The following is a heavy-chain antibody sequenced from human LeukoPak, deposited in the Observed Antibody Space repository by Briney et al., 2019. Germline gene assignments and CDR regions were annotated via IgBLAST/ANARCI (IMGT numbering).Heavy chain of an antibody. V-gene: IGHV4-34*01. CDR2: INHNGST. Sequence: SETLSLTCAVYGGSFSGYYWSWIRQPPGKGLEWIGEINHNGSTNYNPSLKSRVTISVDTSKNQFSLKLSSVTAADTAVYYCARGSGYDYPEYFDYWGQGTLVTVSS. CDR3: ARGSGYDYPEYFDY. J-gene: IGHJ4*02. CDR1: GGSFSGYY. D-gene: IGHD5-12*01.